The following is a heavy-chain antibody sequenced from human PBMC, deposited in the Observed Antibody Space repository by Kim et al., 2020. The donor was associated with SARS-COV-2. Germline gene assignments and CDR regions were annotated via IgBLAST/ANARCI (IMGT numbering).Heavy chain of an antibody. CDR1: GYIFTDYF. J-gene: IGHJ6*03. D-gene: IGHD2-21*02. V-gene: IGHV1-2*05. Sequence: ASVKVSCKASGYIFTDYFIHWVRQAPGQGLEWMGRINARTGGANYAQKFQGRVSMTRDTSISTAYMELNTLKPGDTGVYYCARGPPATAGGYTYYYYMDVWGKGTTVTVSS. CDR3: ARGPPATAGGYTYYYYMDV. CDR2: INARTGGA.